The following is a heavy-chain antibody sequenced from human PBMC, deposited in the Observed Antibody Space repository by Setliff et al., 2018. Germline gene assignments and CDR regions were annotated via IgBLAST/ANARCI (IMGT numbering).Heavy chain of an antibody. D-gene: IGHD3-22*01. CDR3: ARHSGRYYVPGTFDS. V-gene: IGHV1-69*13. Sequence: SVKVSCKASGGSFSSNQFIWVRQAPGQGLELXGGXXXXXXXXXXXXXXXXXLRXXXXESTSTAYMELSSLRSDDTAIYFCARHSGRYYVPGTFDSWGQGTLVTVSS. CDR1: GGSFSSNQ. CDR2: XXXXXXXX. J-gene: IGHJ4*02.